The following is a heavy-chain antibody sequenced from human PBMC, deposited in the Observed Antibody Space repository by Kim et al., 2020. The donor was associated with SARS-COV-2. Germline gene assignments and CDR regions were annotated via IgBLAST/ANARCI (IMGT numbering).Heavy chain of an antibody. Sequence: GGSLRLSCAASGFTFSSYAMHWVRQAPGKGLEWVAVISYDGSNKYYADSVKGRFTISRDNSKNTLYLQMNSLRAEDTAVYYCASGDTAMDYFDYWGQGTLVTVSS. CDR3: ASGDTAMDYFDY. D-gene: IGHD5-18*01. CDR1: GFTFSSYA. CDR2: ISYDGSNK. J-gene: IGHJ4*02. V-gene: IGHV3-30-3*01.